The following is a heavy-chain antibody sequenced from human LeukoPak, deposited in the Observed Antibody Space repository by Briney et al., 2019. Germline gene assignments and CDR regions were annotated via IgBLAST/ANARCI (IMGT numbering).Heavy chain of an antibody. CDR3: ARDGGGYNFDY. CDR2: IIPIFGTA. J-gene: IGHJ4*02. V-gene: IGHV1-69*13. CDR1: GGTFTSYA. Sequence: GASVKVSCKASGGTFTSYAISWVRQAPGQGLEWMGGIIPIFGTANYAQKFQGRVTITADESTSTAYMELSSLRSEDTAVYYCARDGGGYNFDYWGQGTLVTVSS. D-gene: IGHD5-24*01.